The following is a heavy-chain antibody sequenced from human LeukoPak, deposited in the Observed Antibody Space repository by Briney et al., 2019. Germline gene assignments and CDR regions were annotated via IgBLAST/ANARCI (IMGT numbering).Heavy chain of an antibody. CDR1: GGSFSGYY. CDR2: INHSGST. Sequence: SETLSLTCAVYGGSFSGYYWSWIRQPPGKGLEWIGEINHSGSTNYNPSLKSRVTISVDTSKNQFSLKLSSVTAADTAVYYCARGSRKKITMIVVGNGYYFDYWGQGTLVTVSS. J-gene: IGHJ4*02. CDR3: ARGSRKKITMIVVGNGYYFDY. D-gene: IGHD3-22*01. V-gene: IGHV4-34*01.